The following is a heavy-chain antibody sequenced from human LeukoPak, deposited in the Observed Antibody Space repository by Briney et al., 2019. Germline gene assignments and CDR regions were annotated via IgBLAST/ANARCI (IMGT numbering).Heavy chain of an antibody. V-gene: IGHV3-21*04. CDR1: GFTFSSSS. J-gene: IGHJ4*02. D-gene: IGHD3-9*01. Sequence: GGSLRLSCAASGFTFSSSSMNWVRQGPGKGLEWVSSISTDSIYIYYADSVKGRFTISRDNSKNTLYLQMNSLRTEDTAVYYCAKAEGYDILTGLDYWGQGTLVTVSS. CDR2: ISTDSIYI. CDR3: AKAEGYDILTGLDY.